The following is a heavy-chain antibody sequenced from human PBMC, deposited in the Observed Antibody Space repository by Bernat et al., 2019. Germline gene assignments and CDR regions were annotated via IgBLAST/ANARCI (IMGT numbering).Heavy chain of an antibody. D-gene: IGHD6-19*01. CDR1: GGSISSSSYY. CDR2: IYYSGST. CDR3: ARPSSGWDYYFDY. J-gene: IGHJ4*02. Sequence: QLQLQESGPGLVKPSETLSLTCTVSGGSISSSSYYWGWIRQPPGKGLEWIGSIYYSGSTYYNPSLKSRVTISVDTSKNQFSLKLSSVTAADTAVYYCARPSSGWDYYFDYRGQGTLVTDSS. V-gene: IGHV4-39*01.